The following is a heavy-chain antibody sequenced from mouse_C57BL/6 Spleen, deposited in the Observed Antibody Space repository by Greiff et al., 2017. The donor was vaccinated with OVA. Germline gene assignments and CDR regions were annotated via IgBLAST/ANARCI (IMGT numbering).Heavy chain of an antibody. CDR2: INPSTGGT. V-gene: IGHV1-42*01. CDR1: GYSFTGYY. Sequence: VQLQQSGPELVKPGASVKISCKASGYSFTGYYMNWVKQSPEKSLEWIGEINPSTGGTTYNQKFKAKATLTVDKSSSTAYMQLKSLTSEDSAVYYCARVDSSGVLYYAMDYWGQGTSVTVSS. J-gene: IGHJ4*01. CDR3: ARVDSSGVLYYAMDY. D-gene: IGHD3-2*02.